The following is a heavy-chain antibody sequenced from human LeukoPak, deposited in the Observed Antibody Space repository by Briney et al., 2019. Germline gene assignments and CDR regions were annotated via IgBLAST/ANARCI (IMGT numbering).Heavy chain of an antibody. J-gene: IGHJ6*02. Sequence: SSETLSLTCTVSGGSISSGGYYWSWIRQHPGKGLEWIGYIYYSGSTYYNPSLKSRVTISVDTSKNQFSLKLSSVTAADTAVYYCARFGSSRCDICGMDVWGQGTTVTVSS. CDR1: GGSISSGGYY. V-gene: IGHV4-31*03. CDR2: IYYSGST. CDR3: ARFGSSRCDICGMDV. D-gene: IGHD3-9*01.